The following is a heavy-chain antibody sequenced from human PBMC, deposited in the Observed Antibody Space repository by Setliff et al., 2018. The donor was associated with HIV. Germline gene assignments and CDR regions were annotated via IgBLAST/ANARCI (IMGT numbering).Heavy chain of an antibody. D-gene: IGHD2-21*02. J-gene: IGHJ3*02. CDR1: EYTFATYW. Sequence: GESLKISCKGSEYTFATYWIGWVRQVPGKGLEWMAIIYPDDSNIRYNPSFQSRVTISVDKSITTAYLQWNSLETSDTAIYFCARRDGRRMNAFEIWGPGTMVTVSS. V-gene: IGHV5-51*01. CDR3: ARRDGRRMNAFEI. CDR2: IYPDDSNI.